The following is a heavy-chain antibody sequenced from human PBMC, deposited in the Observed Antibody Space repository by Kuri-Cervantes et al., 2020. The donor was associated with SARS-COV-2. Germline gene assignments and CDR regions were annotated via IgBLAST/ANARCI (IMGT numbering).Heavy chain of an antibody. CDR3: ARVSWGEWELRGHDAFDI. V-gene: IGHV4-59*12. CDR2: IYYSGST. D-gene: IGHD1-26*01. J-gene: IGHJ3*02. Sequence: SETLSLTCSVSGGSISSYYWSWIRQPPGKGLECIGYIYYSGSTNYNPSLKSRVTISVDTSKNQFSLKLSSVTAADTAVYYCARVSWGEWELRGHDAFDIWGQGTMVTVSS. CDR1: GGSISSYY.